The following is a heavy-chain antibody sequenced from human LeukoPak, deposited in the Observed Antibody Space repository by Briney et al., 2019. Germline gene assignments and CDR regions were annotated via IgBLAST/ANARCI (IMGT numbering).Heavy chain of an antibody. D-gene: IGHD5-18*01. V-gene: IGHV3-49*03. CDR2: IRSKASGGTT. J-gene: IGHJ6*02. CDR1: GFTFGDYV. CDR3: SRDRIDTTMGPYYYYYGMDV. Sequence: GGSLRLSCTASGFTFGDYVMSWFRQAPGKGLEWVGFIRSKASGGTTEYAASVKGRFTISRDDSKRIASLQMNGLKTEDTAVYYCSRDRIDTTMGPYYYYYGMDVWGQGTTVTVSS.